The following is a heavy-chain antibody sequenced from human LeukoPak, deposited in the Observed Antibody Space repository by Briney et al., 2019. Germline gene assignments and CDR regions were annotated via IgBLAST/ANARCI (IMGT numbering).Heavy chain of an antibody. J-gene: IGHJ4*02. D-gene: IGHD6-6*01. CDR3: ARVLSIIPRWGFDY. V-gene: IGHV1-2*02. CDR2: INPNSYGT. Sequence: ASVKVSCKASGYTSTGFYIHWVRQAPGQGPEWMGWINPNSYGTNYAQKFQGRVTMTKDTSINTAYMELNRLRSDDTAVYYCARVLSIIPRWGFDYWGQGTLVTVSS. CDR1: GYTSTGFY.